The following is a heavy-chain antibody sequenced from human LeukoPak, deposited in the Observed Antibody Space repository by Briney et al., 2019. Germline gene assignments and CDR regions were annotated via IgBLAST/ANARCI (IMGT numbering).Heavy chain of an antibody. CDR2: IYISGST. V-gene: IGHV4-61*02. J-gene: IGHJ4*02. D-gene: IGHD4-11*01. Sequence: SETLSLTCTVSGDSISSGSYYWSWIRQPAGKGLEWIGRIYISGSTNYNPSLKSRVTISVDTSKNQFSLNLTSVTAADTAVYYCAKGGGPLQSFDYWGQGTLVTVSS. CDR3: AKGGGPLQSFDY. CDR1: GDSISSGSYY.